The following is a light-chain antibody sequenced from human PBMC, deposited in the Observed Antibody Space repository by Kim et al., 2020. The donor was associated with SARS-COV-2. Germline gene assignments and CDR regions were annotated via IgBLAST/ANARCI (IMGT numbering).Light chain of an antibody. CDR2: EVT. CDR3: ASYAGSDYYV. CDR1: SSDVGSYNY. Sequence: QSVLTQPPSASGSPGQSVTISCTGTSSDVGSYNYVSWYQRHPGKAPKLMIYEVTKRPSGVPDRFSGSKSGNTASLTVSGLQAEDEADYYCASYAGSDYYVFGTGTKVTVL. J-gene: IGLJ1*01. V-gene: IGLV2-8*01.